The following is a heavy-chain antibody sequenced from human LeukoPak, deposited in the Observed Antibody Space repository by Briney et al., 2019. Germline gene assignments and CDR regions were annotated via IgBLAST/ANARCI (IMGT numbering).Heavy chain of an antibody. CDR2: INWNGGST. CDR3: AINGGGDSGYGNFDY. CDR1: GFTFSSYE. V-gene: IGHV3-20*04. D-gene: IGHD5-12*01. J-gene: IGHJ4*02. Sequence: GGSLRLSCAASGFTFSSYEMNWVRQAPGKGLEWVSGINWNGGSTGYADSVKGRFTTSRDNAKNSLYLQMNSLRAEDTAFYYCAINGGGDSGYGNFDYWGQGTLVTVSS.